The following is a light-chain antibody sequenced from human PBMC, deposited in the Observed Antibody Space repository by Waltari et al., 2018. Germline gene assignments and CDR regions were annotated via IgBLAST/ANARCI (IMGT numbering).Light chain of an antibody. CDR2: DAS. V-gene: IGKV3-20*01. Sequence: EIVLTQSPGTLSLSPGARATLTCRASQSVSRYLAWYQQTPGQAPRLLIYDASTRATGIPDRFSGSGSGTDCSLTISRLEPEDFAVYYCQKYVSLPATFGQGTKVEVK. CDR3: QKYVSLPAT. J-gene: IGKJ1*01. CDR1: QSVSRY.